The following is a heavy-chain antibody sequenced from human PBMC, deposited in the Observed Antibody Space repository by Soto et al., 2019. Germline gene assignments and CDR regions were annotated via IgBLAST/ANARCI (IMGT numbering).Heavy chain of an antibody. CDR2: FDPEDGET. V-gene: IGHV1-24*01. CDR1: GYTLTELS. D-gene: IGHD3-22*01. CDR3: ATPDYYDSSGYRFFDY. Sequence: ASVKVACKVSGYTLTELSMHWVRQAPGKGLEWMGGFDPEDGETIYAQKFQGRVTMTEDTSTDTAYMGLSSLRSEDTAVYYCATPDYYDSSGYRFFDYWGQGTLVTVSS. J-gene: IGHJ4*02.